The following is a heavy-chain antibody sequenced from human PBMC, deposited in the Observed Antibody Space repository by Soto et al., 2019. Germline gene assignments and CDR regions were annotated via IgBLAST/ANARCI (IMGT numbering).Heavy chain of an antibody. D-gene: IGHD6-13*01. J-gene: IGHJ4*02. Sequence: SETLSLTCSVSGGSISSGGYYWSWIRQHPGTGLEWIGHISYSGSTYYNTSLKSRVTISVDTSRNQFSLKLSSVTAADTAVYYCARRYSSSSDYWGQGTLVTVSS. CDR3: ARRYSSSSDY. CDR1: GGSISSGGYY. V-gene: IGHV4-31*03. CDR2: ISYSGST.